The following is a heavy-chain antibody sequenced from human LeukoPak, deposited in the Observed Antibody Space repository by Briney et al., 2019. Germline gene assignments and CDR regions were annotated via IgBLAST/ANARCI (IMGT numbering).Heavy chain of an antibody. D-gene: IGHD1-26*01. CDR2: IYYSGST. CDR3: ARAYSRSYSHFDD. Sequence: PSETLSLTCTVSGGSISSTSYYWGRIRQPPGKGLEWIGSIYYSGSTYYSPSLKSRVSISVDTSKSLFSLKLSSVTAADTAMYFCARAYSRSYSHFDDWGQGTLVTVSS. CDR1: GGSISSTSYY. J-gene: IGHJ4*02. V-gene: IGHV4-39*01.